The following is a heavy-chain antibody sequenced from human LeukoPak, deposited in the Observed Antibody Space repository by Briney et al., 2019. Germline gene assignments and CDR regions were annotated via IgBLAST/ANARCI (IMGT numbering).Heavy chain of an antibody. V-gene: IGHV3-11*01. D-gene: IGHD2-2*02. J-gene: IGHJ5*02. CDR1: GFTFSDYY. CDR3: ASGAIIVVPAAIINRAPPTFDP. CDR2: ISSSGSTI. Sequence: GGSLRLSGAASGFTFSDYYMSWIRQAPGKGLEWVSYISSSGSTIYYADSVKGRFTISRDNAKNSLYLQMNSLRAEDTAVYYCASGAIIVVPAAIINRAPPTFDPWGQGTLVTASS.